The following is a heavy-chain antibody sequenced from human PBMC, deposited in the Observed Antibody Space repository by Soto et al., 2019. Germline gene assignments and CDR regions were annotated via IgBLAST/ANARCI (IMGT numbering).Heavy chain of an antibody. CDR3: SRIAVSDPRTGFDY. D-gene: IGHD6-19*01. J-gene: IGHJ4*02. CDR1: GGSISNSGYL. V-gene: IGHV4-39*01. Sequence: PSETLSLTCSVSGGSISNSGYLWGWVRQPPGKGLQWIGSVSHIGSTNYNPSLKSRLTISVGTSKTQSSLRLDSVTAADTAVYYCSRIAVSDPRTGFDYWGQGILVTVSS. CDR2: VSHIGST.